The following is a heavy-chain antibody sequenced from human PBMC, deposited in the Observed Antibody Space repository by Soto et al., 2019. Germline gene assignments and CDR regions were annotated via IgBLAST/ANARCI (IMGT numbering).Heavy chain of an antibody. Sequence: PGGSLSLSCAPSGFTFSSYWMHWVRQAPGKGLVWVSRINSDGTSTSYAGSVKGRFTISRDNAKNTLFLQVGSLRAEDTAVYYCATGDSHAFDIWGQGTMVTVSS. D-gene: IGHD7-27*01. CDR2: INSDGTST. J-gene: IGHJ3*02. CDR1: GFTFSSYW. CDR3: ATGDSHAFDI. V-gene: IGHV3-74*01.